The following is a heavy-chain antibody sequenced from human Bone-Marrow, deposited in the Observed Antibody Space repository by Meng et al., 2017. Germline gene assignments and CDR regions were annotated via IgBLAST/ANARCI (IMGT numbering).Heavy chain of an antibody. V-gene: IGHV1-18*01. CDR1: DYTFTGYG. D-gene: IGHD3-10*01. CDR3: ARGTPGRSYSDY. Sequence: QVQPVQSGPEVKKPGASVKVSCKASDYTFTGYGGSWVRQAPGQGLEWMAWLGAHDGDTSHAPKFQGRVTVSADRPTATAYMELRSLRSDDTAVYYCARGTPGRSYSDYWGQGTLVTVSS. CDR2: LGAHDGDT. J-gene: IGHJ4*02.